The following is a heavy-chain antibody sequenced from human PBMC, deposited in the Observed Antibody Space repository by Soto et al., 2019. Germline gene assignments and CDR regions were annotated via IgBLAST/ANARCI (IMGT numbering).Heavy chain of an antibody. CDR2: FDPEDGET. Sequence: ASVKVSCKVSGYTLTELSLHWVRQAPGKWLEWMGGFDPEDGETIYAQKFQGRVTMTEDTSTDTAYMELNSLRSEDTAVYYCTSGQRPLRFLEWLSRYYFDFWGQGTLVTVSS. V-gene: IGHV1-24*01. CDR3: TSGQRPLRFLEWLSRYYFDF. J-gene: IGHJ4*02. D-gene: IGHD3-3*01. CDR1: GYTLTELS.